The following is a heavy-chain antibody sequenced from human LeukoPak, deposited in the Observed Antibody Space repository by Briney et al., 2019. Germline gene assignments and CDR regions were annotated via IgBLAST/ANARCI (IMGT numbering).Heavy chain of an antibody. CDR2: IYYSGST. CDR1: GASISSGGYC. Sequence: SETLSLTCTVSGASISSGGYCWGWIRQPPGKGLEWFGSIYYSGSTYYNPSLKSQVTISVDTSKNQFSLKLSSVTAADTAVYYCARQTQPHVMITFGGVIAVIDYWGQGTLVTVS. D-gene: IGHD3-16*02. V-gene: IGHV4-39*01. CDR3: ARQTQPHVMITFGGVIAVIDY. J-gene: IGHJ4*02.